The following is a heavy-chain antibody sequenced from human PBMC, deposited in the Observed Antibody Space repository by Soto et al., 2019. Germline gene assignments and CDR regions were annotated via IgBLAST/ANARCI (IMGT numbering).Heavy chain of an antibody. V-gene: IGHV3-23*01. J-gene: IGHJ5*01. CDR1: GFTFSTYA. Sequence: EVQVLESGGDLVQPGGSLRLSCAASGFTFSTYAMTWVRQAPGKGLEWISAISASGDITYYADSVKGRVTISRDNSNNALYLQMDSLRPEDTAVYYCTEISRGYGSWGSFGSWGQGTLVTVSS. D-gene: IGHD3-10*01. CDR2: ISASGDIT. CDR3: TEISRGYGSWGSFGS.